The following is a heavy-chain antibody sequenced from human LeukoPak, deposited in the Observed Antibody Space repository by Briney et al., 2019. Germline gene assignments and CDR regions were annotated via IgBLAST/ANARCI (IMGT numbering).Heavy chain of an antibody. V-gene: IGHV4-34*01. CDR1: GGSFSGYY. CDR3: ARGLTTGYSSSWIDFDY. Sequence: SETLSLTCAVYGGSFSGYYWSWIRQPPGKGLEWIGEINHSGSTNYNPSLKSRVTISVDTSKNQFSLKLSSVTAADTAVYYCARGLTTGYSSSWIDFDYWGQGTLVTVSS. D-gene: IGHD6-13*01. CDR2: INHSGST. J-gene: IGHJ4*02.